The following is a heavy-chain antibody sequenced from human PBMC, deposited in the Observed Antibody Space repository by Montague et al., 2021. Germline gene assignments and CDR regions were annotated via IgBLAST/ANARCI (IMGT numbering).Heavy chain of an antibody. V-gene: IGHV6-1*01. CDR2: TYYRSTWYT. Sequence: CAISGDSVSNNNAAWNWTRESPSRGLEWPGRTYYRSTWYTDYAVSVKGRIAINPDTSKNQFSLQLNSVTPEDTAVYYCAREGVGDLLFSFDSWGQGTLVTVSS. D-gene: IGHD3-10*01. CDR1: GDSVSNNNAA. J-gene: IGHJ4*02. CDR3: AREGVGDLLFSFDS.